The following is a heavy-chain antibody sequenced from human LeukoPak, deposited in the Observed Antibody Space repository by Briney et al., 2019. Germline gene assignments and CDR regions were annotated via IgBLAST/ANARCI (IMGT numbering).Heavy chain of an antibody. CDR1: GYTLTELS. V-gene: IGHV1-24*01. CDR3: ATHKPYYDFWSGYYN. Sequence: ASVKVSCKVSGYTLTELSMHWVRQAPGKGLEWRGGFDPEDGETIYAQKFQGRVTMTEDTSTDTAYMELSSLRSEDTAVYYCATHKPYYDFWSGYYNWGQGTLVTVSS. J-gene: IGHJ4*02. CDR2: FDPEDGET. D-gene: IGHD3-3*01.